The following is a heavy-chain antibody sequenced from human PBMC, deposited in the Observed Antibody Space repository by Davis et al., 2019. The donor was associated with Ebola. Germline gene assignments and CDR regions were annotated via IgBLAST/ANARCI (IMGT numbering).Heavy chain of an antibody. CDR1: GGSIISSSSY. V-gene: IGHV4-39*07. CDR2: IYHSGST. D-gene: IGHD6-19*01. J-gene: IGHJ4*02. CDR3: ARVKVPAATYEKSIAVAVSDYFDY. Sequence: MPSETLSLTCTVSGGSIISSSSYWGWIRQPPRKGLEWIGSIYHSGSTYYNPSLKSRVTISVDTSKNQFSLKLSSVTAADTAVYYCARVKVPAATYEKSIAVAVSDYFDYWGQGTLVTVSS.